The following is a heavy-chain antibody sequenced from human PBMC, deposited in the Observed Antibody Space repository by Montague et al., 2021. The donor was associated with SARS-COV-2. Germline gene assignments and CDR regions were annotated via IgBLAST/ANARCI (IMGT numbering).Heavy chain of an antibody. Sequence: SETLSLTCTVSGYSISSGYYWGWIRKFPGKGLEWIVSIYHSGTTYYNPSLKSRVTISVDTSKNQFSLNLSSVTAADTAVYYCAKVAGSHDTFDIWGRGTMVTVFS. J-gene: IGHJ3*02. CDR1: GYSISSGYY. D-gene: IGHD6-19*01. CDR3: AKVAGSHDTFDI. V-gene: IGHV4-38-2*02. CDR2: IYHSGTT.